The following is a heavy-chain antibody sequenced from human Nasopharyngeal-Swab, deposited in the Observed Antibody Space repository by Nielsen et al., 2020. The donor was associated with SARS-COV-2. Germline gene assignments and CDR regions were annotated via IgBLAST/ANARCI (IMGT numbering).Heavy chain of an antibody. Sequence: GESLKISCAASGFTFSSYSMHWVRQAPGKGLEWVSYISRTLDSIYYADSVKGRFTISRDNAKNSLDLQMNSLRADDTAAYYCARWHYDYWTGLDVWGEGTTVTVSS. D-gene: IGHD3/OR15-3a*01. CDR2: ISRTLDSI. V-gene: IGHV3-48*04. CDR3: ARWHYDYWTGLDV. J-gene: IGHJ6*04. CDR1: GFTFSSYS.